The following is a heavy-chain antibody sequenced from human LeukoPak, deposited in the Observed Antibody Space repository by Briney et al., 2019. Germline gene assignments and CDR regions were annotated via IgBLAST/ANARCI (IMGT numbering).Heavy chain of an antibody. J-gene: IGHJ6*02. CDR3: ARDPPQYYYGSGSYSKSYYYYGMDV. CDR1: GFTFSSYG. Sequence: GGSLRLSCAASGFTFSSYGMHWVRQAPGKGLEWVAVIWYDGGNKYYADSVKGRFTISRDNSKNTLYLQMNSLRAEDTAVYYCARDPPQYYYGSGSYSKSYYYYGMDVWGQGTTVTVSS. CDR2: IWYDGGNK. D-gene: IGHD3-10*01. V-gene: IGHV3-33*01.